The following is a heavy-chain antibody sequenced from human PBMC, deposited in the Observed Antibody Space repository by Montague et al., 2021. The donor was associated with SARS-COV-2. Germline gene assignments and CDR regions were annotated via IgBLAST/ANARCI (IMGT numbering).Heavy chain of an antibody. CDR2: INHSGST. CDR1: GGSFSGYH. J-gene: IGHJ4*01. V-gene: IGHV4-34*01. CDR3: ARGGRQWLVIDPRYYFDY. D-gene: IGHD6-19*01. Sequence: SETLSLTCAVYGGSFSGYHWSWIRQPPGKGLEWIGEINHSGSTNYNPSLKRRVPRSVDTSKNQFSLKLSSVTAADTAVYYCARGGRQWLVIDPRYYFDYWGQGTLVTVSS.